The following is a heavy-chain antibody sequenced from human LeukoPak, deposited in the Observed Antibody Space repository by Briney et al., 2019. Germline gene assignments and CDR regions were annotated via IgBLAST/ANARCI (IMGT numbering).Heavy chain of an antibody. Sequence: GGSLRLSCEASQFSFMSYSMTWVRQAPGKGLEWVAYISSNSITIKYADSVKGRFTISRDNSKNTLYLQMNSLRAEDTAVYYCAKDLGSTSGQGGFDYWGQGTLVTVSS. CDR3: AKDLGSTSGQGGFDY. CDR2: ISSNSITI. V-gene: IGHV3-48*01. D-gene: IGHD3-16*01. CDR1: QFSFMSYS. J-gene: IGHJ4*02.